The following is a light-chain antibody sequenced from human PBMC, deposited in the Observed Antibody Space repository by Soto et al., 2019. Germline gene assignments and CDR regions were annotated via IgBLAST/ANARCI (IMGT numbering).Light chain of an antibody. Sequence: AIQMTKSPSSLSATVGYRVTITCRASQDISNDFHWYPQKPGNAPNLLNYAASTLQIGDTSRFSGSGSGTDFTLTISSLQPEDFATHYFLQGYNFPHTFGPGTKVDIK. CDR3: LQGYNFPHT. CDR2: AAS. J-gene: IGKJ3*01. V-gene: IGKV1-6*01. CDR1: QDISND.